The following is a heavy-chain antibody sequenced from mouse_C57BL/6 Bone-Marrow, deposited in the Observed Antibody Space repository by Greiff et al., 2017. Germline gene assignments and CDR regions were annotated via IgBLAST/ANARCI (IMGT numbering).Heavy chain of an antibody. CDR1: GFTFSSYA. V-gene: IGHV5-4*01. D-gene: IGHD1-3*01. Sequence: EVKLMESGGGLVKPGGSLKLSCAASGFTFSSYAMSWVRQTPEKRLEWVATISDGGSYTYYPDNVKGRFTISRDNAKNNLYLQMSHLKSEDTAMYYCARDFLVKAYWGQGTLVTVSA. J-gene: IGHJ3*01. CDR2: ISDGGSYT. CDR3: ARDFLVKAY.